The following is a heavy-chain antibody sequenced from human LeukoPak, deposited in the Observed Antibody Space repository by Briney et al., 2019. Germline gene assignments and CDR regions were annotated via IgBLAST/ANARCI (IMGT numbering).Heavy chain of an antibody. CDR1: GFPFDDYG. V-gene: IGHV3-20*04. Sequence: GGSLRLSCAASGFPFDDYGMNWVRQVPGKGLEWVSGINWNGGSTGYADSVKGRFTISRNNAKNSLYLQMNSLRAEDTALYYCARDIVLIAVAVRGSFDIWGQGTMVTVSS. CDR3: ARDIVLIAVAVRGSFDI. J-gene: IGHJ3*02. CDR2: INWNGGST. D-gene: IGHD6-19*01.